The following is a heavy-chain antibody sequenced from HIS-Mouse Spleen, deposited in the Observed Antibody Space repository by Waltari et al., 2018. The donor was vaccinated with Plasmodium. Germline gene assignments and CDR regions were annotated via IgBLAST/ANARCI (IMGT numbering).Heavy chain of an antibody. D-gene: IGHD5-18*01. Sequence: QVQLQESGPGLVKPSETLSLTCTVSGGSISSYYWSWIRQPPGKGREWIGYIYYSGSTNYNPSLKSRVTISVDTSKNQFSLKLSSVTAADTAVYYCARLRYSYGYFDYWGQGTLVTVSS. V-gene: IGHV4-59*08. CDR2: IYYSGST. CDR1: GGSISSYY. J-gene: IGHJ4*02. CDR3: ARLRYSYGYFDY.